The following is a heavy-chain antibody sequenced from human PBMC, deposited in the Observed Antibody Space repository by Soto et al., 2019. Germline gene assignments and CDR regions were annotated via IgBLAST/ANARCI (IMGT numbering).Heavy chain of an antibody. CDR2: ISTSGTTM. Sequence: QVQLLESGGGLVKPGGSLRLSCAASGFIFRDFYMSWIRQVPGKGLEWLSYISTSGTTMYYADSVKGRFTISRDNAKKSLFLQMTSLRDDDTGVYFCAREAASGSDLWGQGTQVSVSS. D-gene: IGHD3-3*01. J-gene: IGHJ5*02. V-gene: IGHV3-11*04. CDR1: GFIFRDFY. CDR3: AREAASGSDL.